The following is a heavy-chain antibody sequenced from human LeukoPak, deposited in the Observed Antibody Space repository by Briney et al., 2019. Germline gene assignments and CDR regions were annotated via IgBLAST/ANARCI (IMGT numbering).Heavy chain of an antibody. Sequence: PGGSLRLSCAASGFTFSSYGMTWVRQAPGKGLEWVSSINTNGGSTSYADSVKGRFTISRDNSENTVHLQVNSLRAEDTAVYYCAKSGDGINYYLYWGQGTLVTVSS. CDR2: INTNGGST. CDR3: AKSGDGINYYLY. V-gene: IGHV3-23*01. CDR1: GFTFSSYG. J-gene: IGHJ4*02. D-gene: IGHD3-22*01.